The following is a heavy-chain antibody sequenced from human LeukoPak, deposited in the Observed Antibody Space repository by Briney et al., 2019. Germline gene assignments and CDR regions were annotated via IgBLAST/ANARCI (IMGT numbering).Heavy chain of an antibody. D-gene: IGHD3-10*02. CDR3: ARDPSYVVEKLGYYYGMDV. V-gene: IGHV3-30-3*01. CDR2: ISYDGSNK. Sequence: GRSLRLSCAASGFTFSSYAMHWVRQAPGKGLEWVAVISYDGSNKYYADSVKGRFTISRDNSKNTLYLQMNSLRAEDTAVYYCARDPSYVVEKLGYYYGMDVWGQGTTVTVSS. CDR1: GFTFSSYA. J-gene: IGHJ6*02.